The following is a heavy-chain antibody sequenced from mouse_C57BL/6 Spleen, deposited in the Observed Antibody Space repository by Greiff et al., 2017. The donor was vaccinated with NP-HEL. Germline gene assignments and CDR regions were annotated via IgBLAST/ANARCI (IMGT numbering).Heavy chain of an antibody. D-gene: IGHD2-4*01. CDR3: RAEKNYDYERSWFAY. Sequence: VQLQQSGPELVKPGASVKMSCKASGYTFTDYYMHWVKQKPGKGLEWIGEIYPGSGNTYSNEKFKGKATLTADTSSSTAYMQLSSLTSEDSAVYFCARAEKNYDYERSWFAYWGQGTLVTVSA. V-gene: IGHV1-83*01. CDR2: YPGSGNTY. J-gene: IGHJ3*01. CDR1: YTFTDYYM.